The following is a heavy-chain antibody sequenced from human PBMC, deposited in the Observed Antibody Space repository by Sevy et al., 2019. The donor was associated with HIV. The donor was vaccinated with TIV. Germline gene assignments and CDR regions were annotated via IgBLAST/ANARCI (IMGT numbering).Heavy chain of an antibody. CDR1: GGSISSSAYY. CDR3: ATSVSARPDDY. CDR2: FDYSGTT. D-gene: IGHD6-6*01. J-gene: IGHJ4*02. Sequence: SETLSLTCTVSGGSISSSAYYWGWIRQPPGKGLEWIASFDYSGTTYYNPSLKSRVTISVDTPNNQFSLKFTSVTAADTAVYYCATSVSARPDDYWGQGILVTVSS. V-gene: IGHV4-39*01.